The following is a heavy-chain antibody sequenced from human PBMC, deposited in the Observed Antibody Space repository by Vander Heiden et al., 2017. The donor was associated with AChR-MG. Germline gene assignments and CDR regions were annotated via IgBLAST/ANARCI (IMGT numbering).Heavy chain of an antibody. Sequence: QVQLQESGPGLVKPSATLSLPATAPGGSISSDCWSLIRQPPGRGLGWIGYIYYGGSTNYNPSLKSRVTISVDTSKNQFSLKLSSVTAADTAVYYCAVAKRGGYHPYYFDYWGQGTLVTVSS. CDR3: AVAKRGGYHPYYFDY. J-gene: IGHJ4*02. V-gene: IGHV4-59*01. D-gene: IGHD3-22*01. CDR2: IYYGGST. CDR1: GGSISSDC.